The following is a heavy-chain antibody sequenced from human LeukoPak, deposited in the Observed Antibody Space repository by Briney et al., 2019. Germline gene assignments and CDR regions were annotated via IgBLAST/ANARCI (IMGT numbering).Heavy chain of an antibody. CDR1: GYTFNTYG. CDR3: ARPLRYFDWDDAFDI. D-gene: IGHD3-9*01. Sequence: ASVKVSCKASGYTFNTYGVNWVRQAPGQGLEWMGWISAYNGNTNYAQKLQGRVTMTTDTSTSTAYMELRSLRSDDTAVYYCARPLRYFDWDDAFDIWGQGTMVTVSS. V-gene: IGHV1-18*01. J-gene: IGHJ3*02. CDR2: ISAYNGNT.